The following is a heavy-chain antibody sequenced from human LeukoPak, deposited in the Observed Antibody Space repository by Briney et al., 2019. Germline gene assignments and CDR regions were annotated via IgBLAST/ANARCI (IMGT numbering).Heavy chain of an antibody. CDR3: ARLTTMVRGVIYYYYYYMDV. CDR2: IYYSGST. Sequence: SETLSLTCTVSAGSISSNSYYWGWIRQPPGKGLQWIGSIYYSGSTNYNPSLKSRVTISVDTSKNQFSLKLSSVTAADTAVYYCARLTTMVRGVIYYYYYYMDVWGKGTTVTISS. CDR1: AGSISSNSYY. V-gene: IGHV4-39*07. J-gene: IGHJ6*03. D-gene: IGHD3-10*01.